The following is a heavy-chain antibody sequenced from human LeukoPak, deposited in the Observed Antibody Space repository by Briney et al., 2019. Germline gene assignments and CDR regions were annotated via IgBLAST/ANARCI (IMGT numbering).Heavy chain of an antibody. J-gene: IGHJ3*02. V-gene: IGHV3-20*04. CDR3: AKRDRTVTHAFDI. CDR1: GFTFDDYG. CDR2: INWNGGST. Sequence: GGSLRLSCAASGFTFDDYGMSWVRQAPGKGLEWVSGINWNGGSTGYADSVKGRFTISRDNSENTLHLQMNSLRAEDTAVYYCAKRDRTVTHAFDIWGQGTMVTVSS. D-gene: IGHD4-17*01.